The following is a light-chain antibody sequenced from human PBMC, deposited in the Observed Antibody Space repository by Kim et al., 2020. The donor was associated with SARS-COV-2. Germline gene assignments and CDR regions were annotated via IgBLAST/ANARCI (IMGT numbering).Light chain of an antibody. CDR2: GAS. V-gene: IGKV3-20*01. CDR1: QSASSSY. Sequence: LSLSTGERATPSCRASQSASSSYLAWYQQKPGQAPRLLIYGASSRATGIPDRFSGSGSGTDFTLTISRLEPEDFAVYYCQQYGRTFGQGTKVDIK. CDR3: QQYGRT. J-gene: IGKJ1*01.